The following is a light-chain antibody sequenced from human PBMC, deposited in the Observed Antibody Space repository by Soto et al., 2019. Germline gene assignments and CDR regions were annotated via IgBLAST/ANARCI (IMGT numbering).Light chain of an antibody. CDR1: SSNIGAGYD. V-gene: IGLV1-40*01. CDR2: GNS. Sequence: QSVLTQPPSVSGAPGQRVTISCTGSSSNIGAGYDVHWYQQLPGTAHKLLIYGNSNRPSGVPDRFSGSKSGTSASLAITGLQAEDEADYYCQSYDSSLSALVFGGGTKLTVL. J-gene: IGLJ2*01. CDR3: QSYDSSLSALV.